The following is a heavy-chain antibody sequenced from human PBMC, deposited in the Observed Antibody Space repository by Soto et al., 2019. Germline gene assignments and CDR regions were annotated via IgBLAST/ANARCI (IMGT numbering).Heavy chain of an antibody. D-gene: IGHD3-22*01. Sequence: ASVKVSCKASGYTFTSYGISWVRQAPGQGLEWMGWISAYNGNTNYAQKLQGRVTMTTDTSTSTAYMELRSLRSDDTAVYYCAKARDTSDYYVGYALDVWGQGTMVTVSS. CDR2: ISAYNGNT. J-gene: IGHJ3*01. CDR3: AKARDTSDYYVGYALDV. CDR1: GYTFTSYG. V-gene: IGHV1-18*04.